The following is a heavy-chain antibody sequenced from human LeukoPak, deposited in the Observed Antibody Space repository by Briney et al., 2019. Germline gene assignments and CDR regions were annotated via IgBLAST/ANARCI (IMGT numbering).Heavy chain of an antibody. V-gene: IGHV3-48*03. J-gene: IGHJ6*02. Sequence: GGSLRLSCAASGFTFSSYEMNWVRHAPGKGLEWVSYISSSGSTIYYADSVKGRFTISRDNAKNSLYLQMNSLRAEDTAVYYCARSGYSSGWSNYYYYGMDDWGQGTTVTVSS. CDR3: ARSGYSSGWSNYYYYGMDD. CDR2: ISSSGSTI. CDR1: GFTFSSYE. D-gene: IGHD6-19*01.